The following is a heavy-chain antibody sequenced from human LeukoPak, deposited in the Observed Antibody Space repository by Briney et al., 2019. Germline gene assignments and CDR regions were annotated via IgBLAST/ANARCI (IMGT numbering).Heavy chain of an antibody. CDR3: ARNRQLDY. V-gene: IGHV3-30*04. CDR1: GFTFSSYV. Sequence: GRSLRLSCAASGFTFSSYVMNWVRQAPGKGLEWVASISYDGSNKYCADSVKGRFTISRDNSKNTLYLEMNSLRAEDTAVYCCARNRQLDYWGQGTLVTVSS. CDR2: ISYDGSNK. J-gene: IGHJ4*02. D-gene: IGHD6-13*01.